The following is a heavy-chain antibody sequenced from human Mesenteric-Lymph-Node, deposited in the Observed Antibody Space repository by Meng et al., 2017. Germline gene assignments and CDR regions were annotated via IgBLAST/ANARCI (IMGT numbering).Heavy chain of an antibody. J-gene: IGHJ4*02. Sequence: EVHLVESGGGLVQRGGSLRLSCAVSGFTFSSYWMHWVRQAPGKGLVWVSRIISDETTTTYADSVKGRFTISRDNARNTLYLQMNSLRAEDTAVYYCATGSGYYYSYWGQGTLVTVSS. D-gene: IGHD3-3*01. CDR3: ATGSGYYYSY. V-gene: IGHV3-74*01. CDR1: GFTFSSYW. CDR2: IISDETTT.